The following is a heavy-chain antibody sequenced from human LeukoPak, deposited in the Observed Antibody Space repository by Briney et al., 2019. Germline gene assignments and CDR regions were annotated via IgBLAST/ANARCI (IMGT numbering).Heavy chain of an antibody. CDR2: IYRDGST. V-gene: IGHV3-53*01. CDR3: ARDQGLGHYFDS. CDR1: GLTFSSNY. J-gene: IGHJ4*01. Sequence: VGSLRLSCAASGLTFSSNYMSWVRQAPGKGLEWVSSIYRDGSTYYADSVKGRFTISRDNSKNTVYLQMNSLRAEDTAVYYCARDQGLGHYFDSWGQGTLVTVFS. D-gene: IGHD3-10*01.